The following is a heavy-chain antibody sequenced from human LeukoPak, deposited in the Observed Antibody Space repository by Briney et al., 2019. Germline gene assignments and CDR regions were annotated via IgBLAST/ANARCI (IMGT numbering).Heavy chain of an antibody. D-gene: IGHD1-26*01. CDR2: ISGSGANT. CDR1: GFTFSVYA. Sequence: PGGSLRLSCAASGFTFSVYAMNWVRQAPGKGLEWVSGISGSGANTHYADSVKGRFTISRDSSKNTLYLQMNSLRAEDTATYSCAKDASGSYCPLYGRQGTLVTVSS. CDR3: AKDASGSYCPLY. J-gene: IGHJ4*02. V-gene: IGHV3-23*01.